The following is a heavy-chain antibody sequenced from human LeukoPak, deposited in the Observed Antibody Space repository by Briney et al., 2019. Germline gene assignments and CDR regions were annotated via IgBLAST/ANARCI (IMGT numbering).Heavy chain of an antibody. J-gene: IGHJ4*02. D-gene: IGHD3-22*01. CDR2: MNPNSGDT. CDR3: ARGLGDYYDTSGYYYAVPAH. V-gene: IGHV1-8*01. CDR1: GYTFTTYD. Sequence: ASVKVSCKASGYTFTTYDITWVRQAPGQGLEWMGWMNPNSGDTAYAQKFQGRVAMTRDTSTGTAYMELSSLTSEDTAVYYCARGLGDYYDTSGYYYAVPAHWGQGTLVTVSS.